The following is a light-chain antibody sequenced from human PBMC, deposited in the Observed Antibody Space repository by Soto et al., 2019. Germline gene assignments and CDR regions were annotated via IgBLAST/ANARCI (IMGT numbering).Light chain of an antibody. J-gene: IGKJ1*01. Sequence: QMTQSPSTLSETAGARDSSAGRASQAIRNDLGWYQQKPGKAPKLLIYAASSLQSGVPSRFSGSGSGTDFTLTIRSLQPEDFATYYCYYLNTFPTWTFGQGTKVDI. CDR2: AAS. CDR1: QAIRND. V-gene: IGKV1-6*01. CDR3: YYLNTFPTWT.